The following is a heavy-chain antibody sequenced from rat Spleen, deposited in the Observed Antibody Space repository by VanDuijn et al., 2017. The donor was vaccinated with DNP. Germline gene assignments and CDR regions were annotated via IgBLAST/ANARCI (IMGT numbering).Heavy chain of an antibody. CDR2: ISYDGSRT. J-gene: IGHJ4*01. D-gene: IGHD1-6*01. Sequence: EVQLVESGGGLVQPGRSLKLSCAASGFTFSDYAMAWVRQAPKKGLEWVATISYDGSRTYYRDSVKGRFTISRDNAKSTLYLQMDSLRSEDTATYYCARHVYYGLEGDAMDAWGQGTSVTVSS. CDR1: GFTFSDYA. V-gene: IGHV5-17*01. CDR3: ARHVYYGLEGDAMDA.